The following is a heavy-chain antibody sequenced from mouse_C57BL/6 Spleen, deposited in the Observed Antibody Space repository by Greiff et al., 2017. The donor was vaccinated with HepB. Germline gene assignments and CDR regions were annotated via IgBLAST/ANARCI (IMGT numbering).Heavy chain of an antibody. V-gene: IGHV1-80*01. CDR3: ARGTTVVAGNY. J-gene: IGHJ2*01. CDR1: GYAFSSYW. CDR2: IYPGDGDT. D-gene: IGHD1-1*01. Sequence: QVQLQQSGAELVKPGASVKISCKASGYAFSSYWMNWVKQRPGKGLEWIGQIYPGDGDTNYNGKFKGKATLTADKSSSTAYMQRSSLTSEDSAVYFCARGTTVVAGNYWGQGTTLTVSS.